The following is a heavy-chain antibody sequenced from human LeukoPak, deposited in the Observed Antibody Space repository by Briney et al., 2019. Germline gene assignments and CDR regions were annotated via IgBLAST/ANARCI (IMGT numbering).Heavy chain of an antibody. CDR3: ARDGGIAARLHRFDP. D-gene: IGHD6-6*01. J-gene: IGHJ5*02. CDR1: GVSISSGGYS. CDR2: IYHSGST. Sequence: TSETLSLTCAVSGVSISSGGYSWRWLRQPPGKGLEWIGYIYHSGSTYYHPSLKSQLTISVDRSKTQFSLKLSSVTAADPAVYYCARDGGIAARLHRFDPWGQGTLVTVSS. V-gene: IGHV4-30-2*01.